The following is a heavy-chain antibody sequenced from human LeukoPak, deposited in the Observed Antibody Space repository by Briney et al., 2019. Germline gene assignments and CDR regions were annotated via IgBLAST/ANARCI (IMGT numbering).Heavy chain of an antibody. CDR1: GYSFSNYW. CDR2: IYAGDSDT. J-gene: IGHJ4*02. D-gene: IGHD1-26*01. CDR3: ARPIVGATLYYFDY. Sequence: GESLKISCKGSGYSFSNYWIGWVRQMPGKGLEWMRIIYAGDSDTRHSPSFQGQVTISADKSISTAYLQWSSLKASDTAMYYCARPIVGATLYYFDYWGQGTLVTVSS. V-gene: IGHV5-51*01.